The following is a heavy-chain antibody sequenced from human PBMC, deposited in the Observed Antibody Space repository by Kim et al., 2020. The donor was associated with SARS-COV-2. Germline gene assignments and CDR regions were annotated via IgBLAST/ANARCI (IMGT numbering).Heavy chain of an antibody. J-gene: IGHJ4*02. Sequence: SEPLSLTCTVSGGTISRYYWSWIRKPPGKRLEWIGYIYYSGSTNYNPSLKSRVTISVDTSKNQFSLKLSSVTAADTAVYYCARHGVRGVMAYWGQGTLVTVSS. V-gene: IGHV4-59*08. CDR1: GGTISRYY. CDR2: IYYSGST. D-gene: IGHD3-10*01. CDR3: ARHGVRGVMAY.